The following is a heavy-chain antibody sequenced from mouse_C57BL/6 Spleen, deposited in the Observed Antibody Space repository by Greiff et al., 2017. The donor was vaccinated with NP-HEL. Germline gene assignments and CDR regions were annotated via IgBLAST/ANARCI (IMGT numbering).Heavy chain of an antibody. J-gene: IGHJ2*01. CDR1: GFNIKDYY. CDR2: IDPEDGET. CDR3: AMTRALTDYFDY. V-gene: IGHV14-2*01. Sequence: VQLKESGAELVKPGASVKLSCTASGFNIKDYYMHWVKQRTEQGLEWIGRIDPEDGETKYAPKFQGKATITADTSSNTAYLQLSSLTSEDTAVYYCAMTRALTDYFDYWGQGTTLTVSS.